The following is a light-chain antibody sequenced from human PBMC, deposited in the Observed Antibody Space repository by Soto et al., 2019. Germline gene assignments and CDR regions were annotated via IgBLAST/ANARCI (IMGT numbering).Light chain of an antibody. V-gene: IGKV3-15*01. CDR1: QSIGTY. Sequence: ETVMTQSPPTLPLSPGERAIVPCRASQSIGTYLAWYQQKRGQSPRLLIYDASTRATGIPARFSGSGSGTEFTLTINSLQSDDFAIYYCQQYTDWPRTFGQGTKVDI. J-gene: IGKJ1*01. CDR2: DAS. CDR3: QQYTDWPRT.